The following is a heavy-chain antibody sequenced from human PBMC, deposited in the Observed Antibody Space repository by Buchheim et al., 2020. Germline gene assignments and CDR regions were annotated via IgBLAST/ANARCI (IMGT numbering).Heavy chain of an antibody. CDR2: IYPGDSST. CDR1: GYSFTNYW. V-gene: IGHV5-51*01. J-gene: IGHJ4*02. CDR3: ARARGYCSTSSCYDFDY. Sequence: EVQLVQSGAEVKKPGESLKISCEASGYSFTNYWIAWVRQMPGKGLEWMAMIYPGDSSTKYSPSFQAQVPLSAAKSISTAHLQWSSLKASDTAMYCCARARGYCSTSSCYDFDYWGQGT. D-gene: IGHD2-2*01.